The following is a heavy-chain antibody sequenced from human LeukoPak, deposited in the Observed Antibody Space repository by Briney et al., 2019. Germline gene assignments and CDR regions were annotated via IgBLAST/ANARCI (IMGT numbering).Heavy chain of an antibody. J-gene: IGHJ4*02. V-gene: IGHV3-23*01. CDR1: GLSFSTYA. D-gene: IGHD3-10*01. Sequence: GSLRLSCAASGLSFSTYAMTWVRQAPGKGLQWVSTVSGTGATTYYADSVKGRFTISRDNSKNTLYLRMNSLRAENTAVYYCAKDLHSRAGYYGSGSSNYWGQGTLVTVSS. CDR3: AKDLHSRAGYYGSGSSNY. CDR2: VSGTGATT.